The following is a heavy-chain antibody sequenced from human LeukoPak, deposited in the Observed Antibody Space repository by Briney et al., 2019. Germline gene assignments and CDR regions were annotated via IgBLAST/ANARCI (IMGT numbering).Heavy chain of an antibody. Sequence: GGSLRLSCAASGFTFSSYSMNWVRQAPGKGLEWVSSISSSSSYIYYADSVKSRFTISRDNAKNSLYLQMNSLRAEDTAVYYCASITGYSSSFSFDYWGQGTLVTVSS. CDR3: ASITGYSSSFSFDY. J-gene: IGHJ4*02. CDR1: GFTFSSYS. CDR2: ISSSSSYI. D-gene: IGHD6-13*01. V-gene: IGHV3-21*04.